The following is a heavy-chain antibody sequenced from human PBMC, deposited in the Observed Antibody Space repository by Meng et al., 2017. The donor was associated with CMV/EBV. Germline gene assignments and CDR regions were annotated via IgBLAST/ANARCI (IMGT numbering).Heavy chain of an antibody. Sequence: GESLKISCAASGFTFSSYGMHWVRQAPGKGLEWVAFIRYDGSNKYYADSVKGRFTISRDNSKNTLYLQMNSLRAEDTAVYYCARHGGTYFDFWSDYTSPKDTYYYCGMDVWGQGTTVTVSS. D-gene: IGHD3-3*01. CDR1: GFTFSSYG. V-gene: IGHV3-30*02. J-gene: IGHJ6*02. CDR2: IRYDGSNK. CDR3: ARHGGTYFDFWSDYTSPKDTYYYCGMDV.